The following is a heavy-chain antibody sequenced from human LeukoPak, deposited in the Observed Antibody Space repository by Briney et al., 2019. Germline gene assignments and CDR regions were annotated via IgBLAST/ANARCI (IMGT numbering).Heavy chain of an antibody. D-gene: IGHD4-23*01. Sequence: GASVKFSCKASGYPFTSYYMQWVRPAPGQGVEWMGIINPSGGSTSYAQKFQGRVTMTRDMSTSTVYMELSSLRSEDTAVYYCAREGGNSEVVAFDIWGQGTMVTVSS. CDR2: INPSGGST. CDR1: GYPFTSYY. J-gene: IGHJ3*02. V-gene: IGHV1-46*01. CDR3: AREGGNSEVVAFDI.